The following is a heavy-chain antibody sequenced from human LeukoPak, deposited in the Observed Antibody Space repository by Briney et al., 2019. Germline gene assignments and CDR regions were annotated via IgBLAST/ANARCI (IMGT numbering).Heavy chain of an antibody. CDR3: AGGGRWELFYYYYGMDV. J-gene: IGHJ6*02. V-gene: IGHV1-2*02. CDR2: MNPDSGGT. D-gene: IGHD1-26*01. CDR1: GYAFTDYY. Sequence: GASVKVSCKASGYAFTDYYIQWVRRAPGQGLEWMGWMNPDSGGTNNAERFQGRVTMTRNTSISTAYMELSSLRSEDTAVYYCAGGGRWELFYYYYGMDVWGQGTTVTVSS.